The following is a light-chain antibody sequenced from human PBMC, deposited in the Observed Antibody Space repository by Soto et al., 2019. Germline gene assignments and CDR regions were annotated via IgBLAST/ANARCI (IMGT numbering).Light chain of an antibody. Sequence: QSVLTQPPSASGTPGQRVTISCSGSSSNIGGNTVNWYQQLPGTAPKLLIYSQRPSGVPDRFSGSKSGTSASLAISGLQSEDEADYYCAAWDDSLNGYVFGTGTKVTVL. CDR1: SSNIGGNT. CDR3: AAWDDSLNGYV. J-gene: IGLJ1*01. CDR2: S. V-gene: IGLV1-44*01.